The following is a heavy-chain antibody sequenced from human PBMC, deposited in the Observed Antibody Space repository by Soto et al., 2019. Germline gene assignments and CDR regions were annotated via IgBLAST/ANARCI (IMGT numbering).Heavy chain of an antibody. CDR3: ARAKKNVGDQLDF. CDR1: GFTFSSHW. V-gene: IGHV3-74*01. Sequence: PGGSLRLSCAASGFTFSSHWMYWVRQAPGKGLVWVSRINNDGSTTTYADSVKGRFTISRDNVKNTLYLQMNSLRAEDTAVYFCARAKKNVGDQLDFWGQGSVVTVSS. CDR2: INNDGSTT. J-gene: IGHJ4*02. D-gene: IGHD2-21*01.